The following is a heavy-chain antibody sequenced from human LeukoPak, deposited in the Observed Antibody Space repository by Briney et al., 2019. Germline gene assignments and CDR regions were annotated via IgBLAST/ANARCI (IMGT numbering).Heavy chain of an antibody. V-gene: IGHV1-2*02. J-gene: IGHJ4*02. D-gene: IGHD6-13*01. CDR3: ARETQGSSWYYFDY. CDR2: INPNSGGT. CDR1: GYTFTGYY. Sequence: ASVKVSCKASGYTFTGYYMHWVRQAPGQGLEWMGWINPNSGGTNYAQKFQGRVTMTRGTSISTAYMELSRLRSDDTAVYYCARETQGSSWYYFDYWGQGTLVTVSS.